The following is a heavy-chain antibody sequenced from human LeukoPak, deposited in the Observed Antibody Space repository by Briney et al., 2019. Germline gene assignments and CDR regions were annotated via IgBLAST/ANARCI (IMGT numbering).Heavy chain of an antibody. Sequence: GASVNVSCKASGYTFTSYYMHWVRQAPGQGLEWMGIINPSGGSTSYAQKFQGRVTMTRDTSTSTAYMELRSLRSDDTAVYYCARTWGRLLVGMDVWGQGTTVTVSS. V-gene: IGHV1-46*01. CDR2: INPSGGST. CDR1: GYTFTSYY. J-gene: IGHJ6*02. CDR3: ARTWGRLLVGMDV. D-gene: IGHD3-16*01.